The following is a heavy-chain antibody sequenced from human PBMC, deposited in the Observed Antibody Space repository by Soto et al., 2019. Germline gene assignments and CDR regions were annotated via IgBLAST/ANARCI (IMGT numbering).Heavy chain of an antibody. CDR2: VNNDGSDK. D-gene: IGHD3-16*01. CDR3: ASIVIGGERAFDL. J-gene: IGHJ3*01. V-gene: IGHV3-74*01. Sequence: EVRLVESGGGLVQPGGSLRLSCVASGFTFSRYWMHWVRQAPGKGLVWVSRVNNDGSDKDYADSVQGRFTISRDSAKNTLYLQMISLRSGGTAVYYFASIVIGGERAFDLWGQGTMVTVSS. CDR1: GFTFSRYW.